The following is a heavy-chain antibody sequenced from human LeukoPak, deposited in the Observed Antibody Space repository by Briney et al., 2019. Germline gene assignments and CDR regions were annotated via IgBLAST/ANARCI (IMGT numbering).Heavy chain of an antibody. V-gene: IGHV3-53*01. D-gene: IGHD3-10*01. CDR2: IYSGDST. J-gene: IGHJ3*02. Sequence: GGSLRLSCAASGFTVSSNYMSWVRQAPGKGLQWLSVIYSGDSTYYADSVKGRFTISRDNSKNTLYLQMNSLRAEDTAVYYRARIIRNAFDMWGQGTMVTVSS. CDR1: GFTVSSNY. CDR3: ARIIRNAFDM.